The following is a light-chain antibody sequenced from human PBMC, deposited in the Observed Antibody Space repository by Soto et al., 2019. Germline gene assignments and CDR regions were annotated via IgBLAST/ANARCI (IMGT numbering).Light chain of an antibody. CDR3: QQYHIYSGT. V-gene: IGKV3-20*01. Sequence: EIVLTQSPGTLSLSPGERATLSCRASQSVSSSYLAWYQQKPGQPPRLLIYGASSRATGIPDRFSGSGSGTEFTLTINSLQPDDFATYYCQQYHIYSGTFGQGTKVDI. CDR1: QSVSSSY. J-gene: IGKJ1*01. CDR2: GAS.